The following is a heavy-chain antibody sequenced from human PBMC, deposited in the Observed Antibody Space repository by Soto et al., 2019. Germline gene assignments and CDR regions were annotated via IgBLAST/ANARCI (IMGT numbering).Heavy chain of an antibody. V-gene: IGHV4-59*08. Sequence: SETQSLTLTVADGSIISYYCSWILQTQRKGLEWIGYSYYGGSTNYIPSLKSRVTISVDTSKNQFSLKLSSVTAADTAVYYCARLSPGWGAVVPAATNWFDPWGQGTLVTVSS. D-gene: IGHD2-2*01. CDR2: SYYGGST. CDR3: ARLSPGWGAVVPAATNWFDP. CDR1: DGSIISYY. J-gene: IGHJ5*02.